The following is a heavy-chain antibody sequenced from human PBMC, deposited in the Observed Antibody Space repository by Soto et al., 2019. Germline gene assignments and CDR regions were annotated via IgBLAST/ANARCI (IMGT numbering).Heavy chain of an antibody. CDR3: ARDSDPPYYYGSGSSDNWFDP. D-gene: IGHD3-10*01. CDR1: GFTFSSYG. CDR2: IWYDGSNK. Sequence: PGGSLRLSCAASGFTFSSYGMHWVRQAPGKGLEWVAVIWYDGSNKYYADSVKGRFTISRDNSKNTLYLQMNSLRAEDTAVYYCARDSDPPYYYGSGSSDNWFDPWGQGTLVTVSS. V-gene: IGHV3-33*01. J-gene: IGHJ5*02.